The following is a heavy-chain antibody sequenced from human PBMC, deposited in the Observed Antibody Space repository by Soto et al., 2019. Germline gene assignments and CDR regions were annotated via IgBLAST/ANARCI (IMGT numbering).Heavy chain of an antibody. Sequence: GASVKVSCKASGYTFTSYGVSWVRRAPGQGLEWMGWISVYNGNTKYAQKLQGRVTMTTDTSTSTAYMELRGLRSDDTAVYYCARSGRPGYYYYIMDVWRQRTTVTVPS. D-gene: IGHD3-10*01. CDR3: ARSGRPGYYYYIMDV. V-gene: IGHV1-18*01. J-gene: IGHJ6*02. CDR1: GYTFTSYG. CDR2: ISVYNGNT.